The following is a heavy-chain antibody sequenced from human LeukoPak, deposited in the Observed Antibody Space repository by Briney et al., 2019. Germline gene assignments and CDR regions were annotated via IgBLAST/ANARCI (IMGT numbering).Heavy chain of an antibody. D-gene: IGHD6-13*01. CDR3: ARVGIAAPEYYYYYMDV. V-gene: IGHV3-21*01. CDR1: GFTFSSYS. CDR2: ISSSSSYI. J-gene: IGHJ6*03. Sequence: GGSLRLSCAASGFTFSSYSMNWVRQAPGKGLEWVSSISSSSSYIYYADSVKGRFTISRDNAKNSLYLQMNSLRAEDTAVYYCARVGIAAPEYYYYYMDVWGEGTTVTVSS.